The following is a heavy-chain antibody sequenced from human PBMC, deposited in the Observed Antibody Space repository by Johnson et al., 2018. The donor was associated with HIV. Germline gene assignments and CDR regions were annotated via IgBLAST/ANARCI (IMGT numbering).Heavy chain of an antibody. CDR2: ISSDDTT. V-gene: IGHV3-53*01. J-gene: IGHJ3*02. CDR3: ATGSLVVVGADGLVQLHDAFDI. CDR1: GFTVNSNY. D-gene: IGHD2-15*01. Sequence: VQLVESGGGLIQPGGSLRLSCAASGFTVNSNYMTWVRQAPGKGLEWVSLISSDDTTYYADSVKGRFTISRDTSKNTLYVQMNGLRAEDSAVYYCATGSLVVVGADGLVQLHDAFDIWGRGTKVTVSS.